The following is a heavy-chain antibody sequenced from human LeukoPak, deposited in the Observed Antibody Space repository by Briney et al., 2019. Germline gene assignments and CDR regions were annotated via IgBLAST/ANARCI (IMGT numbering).Heavy chain of an antibody. CDR1: GGSFSGYY. V-gene: IGHV4-34*01. Sequence: PSETLSLTCAVYGGSFSGYYWSWIRQPPGKGLEWIGEINHSGCTNYNPSLKSRVTISVDTSKNQFSLKLSSVTAADTAVYYCARTYYDFWSGSYEFDYWGQGTLVTVSS. CDR3: ARTYYDFWSGSYEFDY. CDR2: INHSGCT. D-gene: IGHD3-3*01. J-gene: IGHJ4*02.